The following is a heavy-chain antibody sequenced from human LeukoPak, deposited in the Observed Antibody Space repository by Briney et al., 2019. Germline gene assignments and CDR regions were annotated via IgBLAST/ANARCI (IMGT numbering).Heavy chain of an antibody. V-gene: IGHV4-30-4*01. Sequence: PSETLSLTCTVSGGSISSGDYYWRWIRQPPGKGLEWFAYIYYSGSTYYNPSLKSRVTISVDTSKNQFSLKLSSVTAADTAVYYCAREPDTPFGVVTNSRAFDIWGQGTMVTVSS. CDR3: AREPDTPFGVVTNSRAFDI. D-gene: IGHD3-3*01. J-gene: IGHJ3*02. CDR2: IYYSGST. CDR1: GGSISSGDYY.